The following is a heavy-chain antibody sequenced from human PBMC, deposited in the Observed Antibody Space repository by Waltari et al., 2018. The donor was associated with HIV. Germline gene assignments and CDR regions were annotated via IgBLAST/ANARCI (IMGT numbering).Heavy chain of an antibody. J-gene: IGHJ4*02. Sequence: QVQLLQSGPAVRKHGASVKVFCRASGYNFTGDYMHWVRQAPGQGLEWMGWINPNSGNTHFAQKFKGRVTLTRVTSIRTAYLEMRRLKSDDTAIYYCARDGVGDAAFDYWGQGTLVTVS. CDR2: INPNSGNT. CDR3: ARDGVGDAAFDY. CDR1: GYNFTGDY. V-gene: IGHV1-2*02. D-gene: IGHD1-26*01.